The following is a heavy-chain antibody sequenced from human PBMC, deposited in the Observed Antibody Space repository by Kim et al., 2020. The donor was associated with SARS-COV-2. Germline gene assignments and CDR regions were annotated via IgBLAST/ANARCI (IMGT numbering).Heavy chain of an antibody. D-gene: IGHD3-10*01. Sequence: SETLSLTCTVSGGSISRSSYYWGWIRQPPGQGPEWIGSIYYSGSAFYNPSLEGRVTMSVDMSKNQFSLKLSSVTAADTALYYCARHLGMTLFRGLIPPADYWGQGTLVTVSS. V-gene: IGHV4-39*01. J-gene: IGHJ4*02. CDR1: GGSISRSSYY. CDR2: IYYSGSA. CDR3: ARHLGMTLFRGLIPPADY.